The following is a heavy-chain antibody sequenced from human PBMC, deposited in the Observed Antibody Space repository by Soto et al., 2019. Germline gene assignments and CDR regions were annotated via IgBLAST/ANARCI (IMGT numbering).Heavy chain of an antibody. V-gene: IGHV4-34*01. J-gene: IGHJ4*02. CDR3: ARGSVTTDY. CDR2: INHSGST. D-gene: IGHD4-17*01. CDR1: GGSFSGYY. Sequence: SETLSLTCAVYGGSFSGYYWSWIRQPPGKGLEWIGEINHSGSTNYNPSLKSRVTISVDTSKNQFSLKLSSVTAADTAVYYCARGSVTTDYWGQGTLVTVSS.